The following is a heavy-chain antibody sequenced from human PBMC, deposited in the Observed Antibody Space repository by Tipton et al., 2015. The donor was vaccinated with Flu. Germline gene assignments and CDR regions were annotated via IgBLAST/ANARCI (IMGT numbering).Heavy chain of an antibody. V-gene: IGHV4-38-2*02. D-gene: IGHD2/OR15-2a*01. J-gene: IGHJ4*02. CDR1: RDSMRSDYY. CDR2: FYHSRST. Sequence: LRLSCTVSRDSMRSDYYWAWIRQPPGQGLEWIGSFYHSRSTYYNPSHKSRVAISLDTSKNQFSLRLNSVTAADTAVYYCARHVYGPDSWGQGTLVTVSS. CDR3: ARHVYGPDS.